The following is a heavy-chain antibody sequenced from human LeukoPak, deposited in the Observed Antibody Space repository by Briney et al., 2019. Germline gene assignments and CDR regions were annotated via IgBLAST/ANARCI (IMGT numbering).Heavy chain of an antibody. D-gene: IGHD3-22*01. V-gene: IGHV1-18*01. CDR3: ARESDSSGYYYYNWFDP. CDR1: GYTFTSYG. CDR2: ISAYNGNT. J-gene: IGHJ5*02. Sequence: GASVKVSCKASGYTFTSYGISWVRQAPGQGLEWMGWISAYNGNTNYAQKLQGRVTMTTDTSTSTAYMELRSLRSDDTAVYYCARESDSSGYYYYNWFDPWGQGTLVTVSS.